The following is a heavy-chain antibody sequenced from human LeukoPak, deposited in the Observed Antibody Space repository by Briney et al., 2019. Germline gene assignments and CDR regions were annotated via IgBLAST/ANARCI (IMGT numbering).Heavy chain of an antibody. D-gene: IGHD1-7*01. CDR3: ASSTGTTYYYYYYGMDV. CDR1: GYTFTGYY. J-gene: IGHJ6*02. CDR2: INPNSGGT. Sequence: ASVKVSCKASGYTFTGYYMHWVRQAPGQGLEWMGWINPNSGGTNYAQKFQGRVTMTRDTSISTACMELSRLRSDDTAVYYCASSTGTTYYYYYYGMDVWGQGTTVTVSS. V-gene: IGHV1-2*02.